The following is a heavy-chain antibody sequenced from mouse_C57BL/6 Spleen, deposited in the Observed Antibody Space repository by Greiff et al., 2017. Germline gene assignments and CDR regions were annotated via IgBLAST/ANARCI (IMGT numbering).Heavy chain of an antibody. Sequence: VHLQQSVAVLVRPGASVKLSFTPSDFNIQNTYMHWLKQRPERGLKGIGRFDPATVNPTSAPKFQGKAPIPSDTSANTAYLQLSVLTSEDTAIYDGAALRYDGYYDFDYWGQGTTLTVSS. CDR2: FDPATVNP. CDR1: DFNIQNTY. J-gene: IGHJ2*01. CDR3: AALRYDGYYDFDY. D-gene: IGHD2-3*01. V-gene: IGHV14-3*01.